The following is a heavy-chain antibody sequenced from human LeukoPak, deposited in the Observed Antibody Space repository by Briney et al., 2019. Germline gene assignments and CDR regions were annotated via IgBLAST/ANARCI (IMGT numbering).Heavy chain of an antibody. D-gene: IGHD3-10*01. CDR2: MNPNSGNT. CDR1: GYTFTSYD. Sequence: ASVKVSCKASGYTFTSYDINWVRQATGQGLEWMGRMNPNSGNTGYAQKFQGRVTMTRNTSISTAYMELSSLRSEDTAVYYCARLDYYGSGSYYTDFDYWGQGTLVTVSS. V-gene: IGHV1-8*01. J-gene: IGHJ4*02. CDR3: ARLDYYGSGSYYTDFDY.